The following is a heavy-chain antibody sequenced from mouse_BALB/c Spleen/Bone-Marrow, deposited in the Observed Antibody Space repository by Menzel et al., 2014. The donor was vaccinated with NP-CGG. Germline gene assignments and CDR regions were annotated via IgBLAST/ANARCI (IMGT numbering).Heavy chain of an antibody. D-gene: IGHD3-3*01. CDR2: IAPGSGSS. CDR3: ARGGLHYFDY. J-gene: IGHJ2*01. V-gene: IGHV1S41*01. Sequence: DLVKPGASVKLSCKASGYTFTSYWINWIKQRPGQGLEWIGRIAPGSGSSYYNEMFKGKATLTVDTSSSTAYIQLSSLSSEDSAVYFCARGGLHYFDYWSQGTTLTVSS. CDR1: GYTFTSYW.